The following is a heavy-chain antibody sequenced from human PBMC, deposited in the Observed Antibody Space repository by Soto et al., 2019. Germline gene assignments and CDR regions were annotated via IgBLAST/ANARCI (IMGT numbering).Heavy chain of an antibody. V-gene: IGHV3-33*01. CDR1: GFTFSSYG. J-gene: IGHJ4*02. CDR3: ARARISRIGAAGGLCGY. CDR2: IWYDGSNK. Sequence: QVQLVESGGGVVQPGRSLRLSCAASGFTFSSYGMHWVRQAPGKGLEWVAVIWYDGSNKYYADSVKGRFTISRDNSKNRLCLEMTGLRDEETAVYYCARARISRIGAAGGLCGYWGQGNLGNGSS. D-gene: IGHD6-13*01.